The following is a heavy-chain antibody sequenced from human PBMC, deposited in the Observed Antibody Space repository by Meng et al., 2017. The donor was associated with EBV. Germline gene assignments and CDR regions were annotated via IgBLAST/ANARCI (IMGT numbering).Heavy chain of an antibody. J-gene: IGHJ4*02. CDR2: INPNSGGT. Sequence: VQLLQAGAEVKKPGASVKVSCKASGYTFTGYYMHWVRQAPGQGLEWMGRINPNSGGTNYAQKFQGRVTMTRDTSISTAYMELSRLRSDDTAVYYCARSRSSPDVPLDYWGQGTLVTVSS. CDR1: GYTFTGYY. D-gene: IGHD6-19*01. CDR3: ARSRSSPDVPLDY. V-gene: IGHV1-2*06.